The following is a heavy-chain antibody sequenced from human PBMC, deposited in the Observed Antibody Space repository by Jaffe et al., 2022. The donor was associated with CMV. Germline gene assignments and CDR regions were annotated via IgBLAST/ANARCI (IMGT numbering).Heavy chain of an antibody. CDR3: ARDLYCSSTSCYMAPLF. J-gene: IGHJ4*02. CDR2: IKQDGSEK. D-gene: IGHD2-2*02. CDR1: GFTFSSYW. V-gene: IGHV3-7*01. Sequence: EVQLVESGGGLVQPGGSLRLSCAASGFTFSSYWMSWVRQAPGKGLEWVANIKQDGSEKYYVDSVKGRFTISRDNAKNSLYLQMNSLRAEDTAVYYCARDLYCSSTSCYMAPLFWGQGTLVTVSS.